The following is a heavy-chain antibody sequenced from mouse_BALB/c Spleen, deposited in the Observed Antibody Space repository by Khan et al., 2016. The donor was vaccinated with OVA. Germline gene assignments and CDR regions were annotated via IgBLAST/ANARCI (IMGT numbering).Heavy chain of an antibody. V-gene: IGHV1-26*01. CDR2: VNPNTGGS. Sequence: VQLKQSGPDLVKPGASVKISCKASGYSFTLYYMTWVKQSHGQSLEWIGRVNPNTGGSDYNQEFKGKAILTVDKSSNTAYMELHSLTSEDSAVYYCARGYDFFAYWGQGTMVTVSA. J-gene: IGHJ3*01. CDR3: ARGYDFFAY. CDR1: GYSFTLYY. D-gene: IGHD2-14*01.